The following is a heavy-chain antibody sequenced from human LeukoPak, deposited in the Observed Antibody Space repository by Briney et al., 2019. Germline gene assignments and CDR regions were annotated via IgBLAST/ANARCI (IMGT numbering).Heavy chain of an antibody. CDR3: ARVFRSGYFRAPGY. J-gene: IGHJ4*02. CDR2: MNPNTGNT. CDR1: GHTFINYD. D-gene: IGHD3-22*01. Sequence: ASVKVSCKASGHTFINYDRNWVRQVPGQGLEWMEWMNPNTGNTGYAQKFQGRVTITRNTSISTAFMELSSLRSEDTAVYYCARVFRSGYFRAPGYWGQGTLVTVSS. V-gene: IGHV1-8*01.